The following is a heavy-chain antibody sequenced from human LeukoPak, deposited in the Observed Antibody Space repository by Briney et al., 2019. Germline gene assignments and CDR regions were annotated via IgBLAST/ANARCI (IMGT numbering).Heavy chain of an antibody. V-gene: IGHV3-30*18. CDR2: ISYDGSNK. Sequence: PGGSLRLSCAASGFTFSSYGMHWVRQAPGKGLEWVAVISYDGSNKYYADSVKGRFTISRDNSKNTLYLQMNSLRAEDTAVYYCAKERGGIVPNGAFDYWGQGTLVTVSS. D-gene: IGHD5-12*01. CDR3: AKERGGIVPNGAFDY. CDR1: GFTFSSYG. J-gene: IGHJ4*02.